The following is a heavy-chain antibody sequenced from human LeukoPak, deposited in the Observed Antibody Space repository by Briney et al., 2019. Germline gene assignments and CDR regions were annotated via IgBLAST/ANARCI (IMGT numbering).Heavy chain of an antibody. J-gene: IGHJ3*02. CDR1: GFTFSQYW. V-gene: IGHV3-7*03. CDR2: IRQDGHEN. D-gene: IGHD2-15*01. Sequence: GGSLRLSCAASGFTFSQYWMSWVRQAPGKGLEWVANIRQDGHENYYADSVKGRFSISGDNAENSVFLQMNSLRVEDTAVYHCARKGGSRLNDAFDIWGQGTKVTVSS. CDR3: ARKGGSRLNDAFDI.